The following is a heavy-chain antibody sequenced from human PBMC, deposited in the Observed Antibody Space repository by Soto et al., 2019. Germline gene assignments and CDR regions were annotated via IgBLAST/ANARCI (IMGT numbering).Heavy chain of an antibody. CDR1: GGSISSYY. V-gene: IGHV4-59*01. CDR3: ARSLYYYIWSSYPFY. CDR2: IYYSGST. Sequence: SETLSLTCTVSGGSISSYYWSWIRQPPGKGLEWIGYIYYSGSTNYNPSLKSRVTISVDTSKNQFSLKLSSVTAADTAVYYCARSLYYYIWSSYPFYWGQGTLVTVSS. J-gene: IGHJ4*02. D-gene: IGHD3-16*02.